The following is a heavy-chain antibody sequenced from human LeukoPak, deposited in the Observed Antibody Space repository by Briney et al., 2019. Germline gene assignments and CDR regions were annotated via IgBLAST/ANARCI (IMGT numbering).Heavy chain of an antibody. Sequence: PGGSLRLSCAASEFTFSNAWMTWVRQAPGKGLEWIGRIKSKTDGGTADYAAPVKGRFIISRDDSQNTLYLQMNSLRTEDTAVYYCTTDGSYYNSSGIYDFWGQGTLVTVSS. CDR1: EFTFSNAW. J-gene: IGHJ4*02. D-gene: IGHD3-22*01. CDR2: IKSKTDGGTA. CDR3: TTDGSYYNSSGIYDF. V-gene: IGHV3-15*01.